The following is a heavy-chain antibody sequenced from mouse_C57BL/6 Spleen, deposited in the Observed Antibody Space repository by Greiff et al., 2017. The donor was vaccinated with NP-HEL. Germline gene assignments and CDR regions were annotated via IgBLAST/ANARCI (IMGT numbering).Heavy chain of an antibody. CDR2: ISYDGSN. CDR3: ARGGVHFDY. V-gene: IGHV3-6*01. Sequence: EVQVVESGPGLVKPSQSLSLTCSVTGYSITSGYYWNWIRQFPGNKLEWMGYISYDGSNNYNPSLKNRISITRDTSKNQFFLKLNSVTTEDTATYYCARGGVHFDYWGQGTTLTVSS. J-gene: IGHJ2*01. CDR1: GYSITSGYY.